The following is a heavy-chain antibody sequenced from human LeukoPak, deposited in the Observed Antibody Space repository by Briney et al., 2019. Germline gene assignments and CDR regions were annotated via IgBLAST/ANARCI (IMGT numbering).Heavy chain of an antibody. CDR3: ARDPEGYDSSGYYSWDV. J-gene: IGHJ6*02. CDR1: GGTFSSYA. Sequence: GASVKVSCTASGGTFSSYAISWVRQAPGQGLEWMGGIIPISGTANYAQKFQGRVTITADESTSTAYMELSSLRSEDTAVYYCARDPEGYDSSGYYSWDVWGQGTTVTVSS. CDR2: IIPISGTA. V-gene: IGHV1-69*13. D-gene: IGHD3-22*01.